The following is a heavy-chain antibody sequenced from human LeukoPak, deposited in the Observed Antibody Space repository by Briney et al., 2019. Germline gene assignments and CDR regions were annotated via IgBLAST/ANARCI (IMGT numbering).Heavy chain of an antibody. Sequence: SLRLSCAASGFTFDDYAMHWVRQAPGKGLEWVSGISWNSGSIGYADSVKGRFTISRDNAKNSLYLQMNSLRAEDTALYYCAKDEFYDSSGYYFPYWGQGTLVTVSS. CDR3: AKDEFYDSSGYYFPY. CDR2: ISWNSGSI. D-gene: IGHD3-22*01. V-gene: IGHV3-9*01. J-gene: IGHJ4*02. CDR1: GFTFDDYA.